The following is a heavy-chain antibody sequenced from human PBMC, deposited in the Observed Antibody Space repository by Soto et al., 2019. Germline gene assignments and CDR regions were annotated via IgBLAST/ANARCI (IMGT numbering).Heavy chain of an antibody. V-gene: IGHV3-11*01. CDR2: ISSSGSTI. D-gene: IGHD1-26*01. J-gene: IGHJ4*02. Sequence: QVQLVESGGGLVKPGGSLRLSCVASGFTFSDYYMTWIRQAPGKGLEWVSYISSSGSTISYAYSVKGRFSISSDNDKNSLYLEMSSLRVDERTAYYCARARWELVKGRYYDYWGQGTLVTVSS. CDR3: ARARWELVKGRYYDY. CDR1: GFTFSDYY.